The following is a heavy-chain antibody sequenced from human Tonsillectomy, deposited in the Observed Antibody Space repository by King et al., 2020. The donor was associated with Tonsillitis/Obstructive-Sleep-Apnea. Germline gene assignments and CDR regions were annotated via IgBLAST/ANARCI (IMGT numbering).Heavy chain of an antibody. V-gene: IGHV4-34*01. J-gene: IGHJ5*02. Sequence: VQLQQWGAGLLKPSETLSLTCAVYGGSFSGYYWSWIRQPPGKGLEWIAEINRSGSTNYNPSLKSRVTISVDTSESQFSLKLSSVTAADTAMYYCARSYDYNNCGPPGNWFDPWGQGTLVTVSS. CDR2: INRSGST. CDR1: GGSFSGYY. CDR3: ARSYDYNNCGPPGNWFDP. D-gene: IGHD4-11*01.